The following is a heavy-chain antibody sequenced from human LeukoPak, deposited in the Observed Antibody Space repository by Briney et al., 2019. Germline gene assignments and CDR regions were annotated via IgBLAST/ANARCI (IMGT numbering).Heavy chain of an antibody. D-gene: IGHD3-16*01. CDR1: GVALSHHG. V-gene: IGHV3-30*18. CDR2: KSFDGSDH. Sequence: GRPLRVSCAPTGVALSHHGMHWLRDPSGKGVVWVGAKSFDGSDHHYAASVKGRFTMSRDNSKNTVCLQMSTVRAEDTAVYNRAKDYEDTAGDVLDSWGQGYLVTVSS. CDR3: AKDYEDTAGDVLDS. J-gene: IGHJ4*02.